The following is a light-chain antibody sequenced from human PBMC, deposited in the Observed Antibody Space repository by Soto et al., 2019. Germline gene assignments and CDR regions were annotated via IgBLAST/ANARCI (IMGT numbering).Light chain of an antibody. V-gene: IGLV2-8*01. CDR3: SSYAGSNSVL. CDR1: SSDVGGYNC. J-gene: IGLJ2*01. CDR2: EVT. Sequence: QSALTQPPSASGSPGQSVTISCTGMSSDVGGYNCVSWYQQHPGKAPKLMIYEVTKRPSGVPDRFSGSKSGNTASLTVSGLQAEDEADYYCSSYAGSNSVLFGGGTKVTVL.